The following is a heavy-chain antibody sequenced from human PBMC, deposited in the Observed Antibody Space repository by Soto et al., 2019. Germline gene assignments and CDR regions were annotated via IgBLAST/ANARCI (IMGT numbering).Heavy chain of an antibody. CDR3: TRERAYGMDV. CDR1: GYTFSSYD. Sequence: QVQLVQSGAEVKKPGASVKVSCKTSGYTFSSYDINWVRQATGQGLEWMGWMNANTGNTVYAQKFQGRVTMHRNTSISTAYMELRSLRSEDTAVYYCTRERAYGMDVWGQGTTVTVSS. V-gene: IGHV1-8*01. J-gene: IGHJ6*02. CDR2: MNANTGNT.